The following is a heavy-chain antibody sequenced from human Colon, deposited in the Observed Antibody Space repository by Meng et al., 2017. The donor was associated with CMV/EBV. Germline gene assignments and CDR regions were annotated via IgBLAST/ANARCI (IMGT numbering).Heavy chain of an antibody. CDR1: GYSISSGYY. CDR2: IYHSGST. D-gene: IGHD2-2*01. CDR3: ASLTYQLLPTGRGDY. V-gene: IGHV4-38-2*02. Sequence: SETLSLTCTVSGYSISSGYYWGWIRQPPGKGLEWIGSIYHSGSTYYNPSLKSRVTISVDTSKNQFSLKLSSVTAADTAVYYCASLTYQLLPTGRGDYWGQGTLVTVSS. J-gene: IGHJ4*02.